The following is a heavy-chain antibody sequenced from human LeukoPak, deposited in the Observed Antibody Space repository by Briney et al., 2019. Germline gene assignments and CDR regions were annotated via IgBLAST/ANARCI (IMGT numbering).Heavy chain of an antibody. J-gene: IGHJ3*02. CDR2: ITRRGGYR. Sequence: GGSLRLSCAASGFTFSSYSMNWVRQAPGKGLEWVSSITRRGGYRFYADSVKGRFTISRDNAKNSLSLQMNSLRAEDTAVYYCAREGAGSFDDAFDIWGQGTMVTVSP. CDR3: AREGAGSFDDAFDI. V-gene: IGHV3-21*01. CDR1: GFTFSSYS. D-gene: IGHD3-10*01.